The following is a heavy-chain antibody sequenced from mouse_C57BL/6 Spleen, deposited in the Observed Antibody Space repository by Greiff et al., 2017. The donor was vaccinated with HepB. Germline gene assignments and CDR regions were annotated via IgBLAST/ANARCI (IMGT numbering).Heavy chain of an antibody. CDR3: ARRGPGYAMDY. V-gene: IGHV1-82*01. Sequence: QVQLQQSGPELVKPGASVKISCKASGYAFSSSWMNWVKQRPGKGLEWIGRIYPGDGDTNYNGKFKGKATLTADKSSSTAYMQLSSLTSEDSAVYFCARRGPGYAMDYWGQGTSVTVSS. J-gene: IGHJ4*01. CDR2: IYPGDGDT. CDR1: GYAFSSSW.